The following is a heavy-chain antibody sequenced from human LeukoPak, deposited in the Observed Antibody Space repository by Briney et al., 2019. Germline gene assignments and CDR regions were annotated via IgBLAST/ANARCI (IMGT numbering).Heavy chain of an antibody. CDR2: IYPGDSDT. V-gene: IGHV5-51*01. CDR3: ARRYYDILTGYYDAFDI. Sequence: VESLKISCKGSGFSFTTYWIGWVRQMPGKGLEWMGIIYPGDSDTRYRPSFQGQVTISADKSISTAYLQWSSLKASDTAMYYCARRYYDILTGYYDAFDIWGQGTMVTVSS. D-gene: IGHD3-9*01. J-gene: IGHJ3*02. CDR1: GFSFTTYW.